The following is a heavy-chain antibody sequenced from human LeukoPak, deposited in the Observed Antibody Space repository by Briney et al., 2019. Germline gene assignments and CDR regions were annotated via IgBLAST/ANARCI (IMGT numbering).Heavy chain of an antibody. V-gene: IGHV3-30-3*01. CDR2: ISYDGSNK. D-gene: IGHD3-9*01. J-gene: IGHJ4*02. CDR1: GFTFSSYA. CDR3: ATGYDILTGYYYDY. Sequence: GRSLRLSCAASGFTFSSYAMHWVRQAPGKGLEWVAVISYDGSNKYYADSVKGRFTISRDNSKNTLSLQMNSLRAEDTAVYYCATGYDILTGYYYDYWGQGTLVTVSS.